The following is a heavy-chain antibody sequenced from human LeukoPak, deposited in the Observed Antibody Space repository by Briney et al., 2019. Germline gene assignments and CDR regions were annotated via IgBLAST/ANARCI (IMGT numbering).Heavy chain of an antibody. V-gene: IGHV3-33*06. J-gene: IGHJ4*02. Sequence: GGSLRLSCAASGFTFSSYGMHWVRQAPGKGLQWVAVIWYDGSNQYYAGSVKGRFTISRDNSKNTLYLQMNSLRAEDTALYYCAKRVGSYYFDSWGQGTLVTVSS. CDR2: IWYDGSNQ. CDR3: AKRVGSYYFDS. D-gene: IGHD3-10*01. CDR1: GFTFSSYG.